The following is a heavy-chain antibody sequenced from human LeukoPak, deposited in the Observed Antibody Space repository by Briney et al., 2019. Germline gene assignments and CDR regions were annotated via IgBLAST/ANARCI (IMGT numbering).Heavy chain of an antibody. J-gene: IGHJ1*01. V-gene: IGHV4-34*01. CDR1: GGSFSGYY. D-gene: IGHD6-19*01. CDR3: ASGSGWYRYFQH. Sequence: PSESLSLTCAVYGGSFSGYYWSWIRQPPGKGLEWIGEINHSGSTNYNPSLKSRLTISVDTSKNQFSLKLSSVTAADTAVYYCASGSGWYRYFQHWGQGTLVTVSS. CDR2: INHSGST.